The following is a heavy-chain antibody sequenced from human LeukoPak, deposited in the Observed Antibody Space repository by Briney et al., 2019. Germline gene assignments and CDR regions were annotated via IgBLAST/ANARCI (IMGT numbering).Heavy chain of an antibody. V-gene: IGHV1-69*04. Sequence: SVKVYCKASGGTFSSYAISWVRQAPGQGLEWMGRIIPILGIANYAQKFQGRVTITADKSTSTAYMELSSLRSEDTAVYYCARALWRVLTGLNWFDPWGQGTLVTVSS. CDR3: ARALWRVLTGLNWFDP. J-gene: IGHJ5*02. CDR1: GGTFSSYA. D-gene: IGHD3-9*01. CDR2: IIPILGIA.